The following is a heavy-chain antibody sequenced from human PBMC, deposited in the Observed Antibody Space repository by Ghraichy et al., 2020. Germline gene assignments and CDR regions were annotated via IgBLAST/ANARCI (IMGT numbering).Heavy chain of an antibody. CDR2: IYYSGST. CDR3: ARWVYCTYGVCYTRDAFDI. J-gene: IGHJ3*02. CDR1: GGSISSGGYY. V-gene: IGHV4-31*03. D-gene: IGHD2-8*01. Sequence: SETLSLTCTVSGGSISSGGYYWSWIRQHPGKGLEWIGYIYYSGSTYYNPSLKSRLTISVDTSKNQFSLKLSSVTAADTAVYYCARWVYCTYGVCYTRDAFDIWGQGTMVTVSS.